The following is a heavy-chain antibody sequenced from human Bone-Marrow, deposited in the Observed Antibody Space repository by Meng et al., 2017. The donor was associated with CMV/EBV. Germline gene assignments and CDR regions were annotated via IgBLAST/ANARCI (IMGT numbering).Heavy chain of an antibody. CDR3: ARGGVVIPFDY. J-gene: IGHJ4*02. CDR1: GGSVSSGSYY. V-gene: IGHV4-61*01. D-gene: IGHD3-3*01. CDR2: LYNSGNT. Sequence: SETLSLTCTVSGGSVSSGSYYWSWIRQPPGKGLEWIGYLYNSGNTYYNPSLKSRVTISGDTSKNQFSLRLTSVTAADTAVYYCARGGVVIPFDYWGQGTLVTGSS.